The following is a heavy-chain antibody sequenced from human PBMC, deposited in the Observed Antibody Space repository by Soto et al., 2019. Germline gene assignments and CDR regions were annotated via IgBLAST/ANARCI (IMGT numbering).Heavy chain of an antibody. CDR3: ARGSDILTGYYAADSDY. V-gene: IGHV3-30-3*01. D-gene: IGHD3-9*01. CDR2: ISYDGSNK. CDR1: GFTFSSYA. J-gene: IGHJ4*02. Sequence: GGSLRLSCAASGFTFSSYAMHWVRQAPGKGLEWVAVISYDGSNKYYADSVKGRFTISRDNSKNTLYLQMNSLRAEDTAVYYCARGSDILTGYYAADSDYWGQGTLVTVSS.